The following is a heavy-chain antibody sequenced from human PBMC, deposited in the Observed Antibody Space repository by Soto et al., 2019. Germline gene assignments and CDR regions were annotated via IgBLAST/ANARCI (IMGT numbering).Heavy chain of an antibody. CDR3: ARARHGDGYNLNYYYGMDV. CDR1: GGSISSGGYY. V-gene: IGHV4-31*03. Sequence: SSETLSLTCTVSGGSISSGGYYWSWIRQHPGKGLEWIGYIYYSGSTYYNPSLKSRVTISVDTSKNQFSLKLSSVTAADTAVYYCARARHGDGYNLNYYYGMDVWGQGTTVTVSS. CDR2: IYYSGST. J-gene: IGHJ6*02. D-gene: IGHD5-12*01.